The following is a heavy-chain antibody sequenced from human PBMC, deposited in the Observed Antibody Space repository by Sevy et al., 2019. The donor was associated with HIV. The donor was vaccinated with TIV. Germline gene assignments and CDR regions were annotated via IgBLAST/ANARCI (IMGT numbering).Heavy chain of an antibody. CDR2: IKQDGSEK. J-gene: IGHJ4*02. V-gene: IGHV3-7*03. D-gene: IGHD3-16*02. Sequence: GGSLRLSCAASGFTFSNYWMTWVRQAPGKGLEWVAHIKQDGSEKHYVDSVKGRFTISRDNPKNSVYLQMNSLRAEDTAVYFCAREGYYDYIWGSYRYFNDYWGQGTLVTVSS. CDR3: AREGYYDYIWGSYRYFNDY. CDR1: GFTFSNYW.